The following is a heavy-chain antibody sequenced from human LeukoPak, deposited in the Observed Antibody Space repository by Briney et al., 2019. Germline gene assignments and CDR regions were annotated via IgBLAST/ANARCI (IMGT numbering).Heavy chain of an antibody. CDR1: GGSISSCY. V-gene: IGHV4-59*01. Sequence: SETLSLTCTVSGGSISSCYWSWIRQPPGKGLEWIGYIYYSGSTNYNPSLKSRVTISVGTSKNQFSLKLSSVTAADTAVYYCARENVEMATIPRAFDIWGQGTMVTVSS. CDR2: IYYSGST. D-gene: IGHD5-24*01. CDR3: ARENVEMATIPRAFDI. J-gene: IGHJ3*02.